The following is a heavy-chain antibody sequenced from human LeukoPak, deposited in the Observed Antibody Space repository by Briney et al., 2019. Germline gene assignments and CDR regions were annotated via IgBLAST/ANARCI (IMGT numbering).Heavy chain of an antibody. V-gene: IGHV4-38-2*01. Sequence: SETLSFTCAVSGYSISSGYYWGWVRQPPGKGLEWIGSISHRGSTDYTPSLNSQVTMSINTTKNQFSLKLTSVTVADTAIYYCVCLRFGVLVIFWGQGTLVTVSS. CDR1: GYSISSGYY. CDR3: VCLRFGVLVIF. D-gene: IGHD3-10*01. J-gene: IGHJ4*02. CDR2: ISHRGST.